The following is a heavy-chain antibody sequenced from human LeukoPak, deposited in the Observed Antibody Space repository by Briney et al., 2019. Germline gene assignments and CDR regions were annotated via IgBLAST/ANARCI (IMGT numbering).Heavy chain of an antibody. J-gene: IGHJ4*02. CDR2: IYYSGTF. D-gene: IGHD2-2*01. CDR1: GDSINNKNFF. Sequence: SETLSLTCTVSGDSINNKNFFWGWIRQPPGKGLEWIGSIYYSGTFYYNPSLKSRATISLDTSTSQFSLSLDSVTAADTAVFFCARGPAMGTRHYFDYWGQGPLVTVSS. V-gene: IGHV4-39*07. CDR3: ARGPAMGTRHYFDY.